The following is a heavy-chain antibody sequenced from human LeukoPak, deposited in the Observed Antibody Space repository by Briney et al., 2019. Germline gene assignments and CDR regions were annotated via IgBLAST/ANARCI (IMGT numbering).Heavy chain of an antibody. CDR3: ASQKTLRPQPDY. CDR1: GFTFDDYT. J-gene: IGHJ4*02. V-gene: IGHV3-23*01. Sequence: PGGSLRLSCAASGFTFDDYTMHWVRQAPGKGLEWVSAISGSGGSTYYADSVKGRFTISRDNSKNTLYLQMNSLRAEDTAVYYCASQKTLRPQPDYWGQGTLVTVSS. CDR2: ISGSGGST. D-gene: IGHD4-23*01.